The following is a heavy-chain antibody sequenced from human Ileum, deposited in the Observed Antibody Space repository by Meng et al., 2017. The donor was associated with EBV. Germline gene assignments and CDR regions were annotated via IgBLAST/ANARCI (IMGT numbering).Heavy chain of an antibody. CDR2: IFNSGST. J-gene: IGHJ1*01. CDR3: ARDYSSSWYSGGFFKY. V-gene: IGHV4-39*07. Sequence: QLLLQGSVPGLGKPSETLSLTCTVSGASISSTPYYWGWIRQPPGKGLEWIGNIFNSGSTSYSPSLKSRVTISVDTSKNQFSLKLSSVTAVVTAVYYCARDYSSSWYSGGFFKYWGQGILVTVSS. CDR1: GASISSTPYY. D-gene: IGHD6-13*01.